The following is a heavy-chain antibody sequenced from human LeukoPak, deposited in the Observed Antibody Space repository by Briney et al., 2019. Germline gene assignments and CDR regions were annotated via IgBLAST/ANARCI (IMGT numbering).Heavy chain of an antibody. V-gene: IGHV5-51*01. CDR3: ARSGYYDY. CDR1: GYTYTSYW. D-gene: IGHD1-26*01. CDR2: IYPGDSDT. J-gene: IGHJ4*02. Sequence: GESLKISCKASGYTYTSYWIGWVRQMPGKVLEWMGFIYPGDSDTRYSPSFQGQVTISADKSINTAYLQWGSLKASDTAMYYCARSGYYDYWGQGTLVTVSS.